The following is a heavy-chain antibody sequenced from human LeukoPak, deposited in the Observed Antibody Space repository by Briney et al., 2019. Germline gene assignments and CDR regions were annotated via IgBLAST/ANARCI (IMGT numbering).Heavy chain of an antibody. D-gene: IGHD6-19*01. CDR2: ISAYNGNI. J-gene: IGHJ4*02. CDR1: GYTFTSYG. Sequence: ASVKVSCKASGYTFTSYGISWVRQAPGQGLEWMGWISAYNGNINYAQKLQGRVTMTTDTSTSTAYMELRSLRSDDTAVYYCARVISVAGTGDYWGQGTLVTVSS. CDR3: ARVISVAGTGDY. V-gene: IGHV1-18*01.